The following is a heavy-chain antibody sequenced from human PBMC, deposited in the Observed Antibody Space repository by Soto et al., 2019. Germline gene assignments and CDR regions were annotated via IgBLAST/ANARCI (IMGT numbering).Heavy chain of an antibody. CDR1: GGSISGHY. D-gene: IGHD3-16*01. Sequence: QVQLQESGPGLVKPSETLSLSCNVSGGSISGHYWSWVRQTPGKGLEWIGYIYYSGSTNYNPSLKSRVTTSVATSKNPFSLRLTSVTAADTAVYYCARGPYYDLIWNYYYMDVWGKGTPVTVSS. CDR2: IYYSGST. J-gene: IGHJ6*03. V-gene: IGHV4-59*08. CDR3: ARGPYYDLIWNYYYMDV.